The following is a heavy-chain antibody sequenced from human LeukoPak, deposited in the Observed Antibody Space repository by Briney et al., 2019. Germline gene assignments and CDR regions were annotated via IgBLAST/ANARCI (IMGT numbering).Heavy chain of an antibody. V-gene: IGHV3-11*01. CDR2: ISSSGSTI. Sequence: PGGSLRLSCAASGFTFSDYYMSWIRQAPGKGLEWVSYISSSGSTIYYADSVKGRFTISRDNAKNSLYLQMNSLRVEDTAVYYCAPYHHYDSSGYYYDWFDPWGQGTLVTVSS. CDR1: GFTFSDYY. J-gene: IGHJ5*02. CDR3: APYHHYDSSGYYYDWFDP. D-gene: IGHD3-22*01.